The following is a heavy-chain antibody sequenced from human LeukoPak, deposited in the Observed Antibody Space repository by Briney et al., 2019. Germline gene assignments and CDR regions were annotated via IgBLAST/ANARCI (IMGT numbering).Heavy chain of an antibody. J-gene: IGHJ4*02. CDR1: GGSSSGYY. V-gene: IGHV4-34*01. Sequence: SETLSLTCAVYGGSSSGYYWSWIRQPPGKGLEWIGEINHSGSTNYNPSLKSRVTISVDTSKNQFSLKLSSVTAADTAVYYCARGSGGPLWAARPPYYFDYWGQGTLVTVSS. CDR2: INHSGST. D-gene: IGHD6-6*01. CDR3: ARGSGGPLWAARPPYYFDY.